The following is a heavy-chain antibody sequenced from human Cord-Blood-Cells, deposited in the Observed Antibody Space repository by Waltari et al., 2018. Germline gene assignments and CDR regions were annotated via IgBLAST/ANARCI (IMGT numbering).Heavy chain of an antibody. J-gene: IGHJ2*01. Sequence: QVQLVQSGAEVKKPGASVKVSCKASGYTFTGYYMHWVRQAPGQGLEWMGRINPTRGVTNYAQKFQGRVTMTRDTSISTAYIELSRLRSDDTAVYYCARAPGDILTGYYMNWYFDLWGRGTLVTVSS. D-gene: IGHD3-9*01. V-gene: IGHV1-2*06. CDR1: GYTFTGYY. CDR2: INPTRGVT. CDR3: ARAPGDILTGYYMNWYFDL.